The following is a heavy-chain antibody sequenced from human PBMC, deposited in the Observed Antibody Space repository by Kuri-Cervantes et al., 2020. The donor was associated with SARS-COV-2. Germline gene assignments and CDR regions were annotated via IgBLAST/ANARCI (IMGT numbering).Heavy chain of an antibody. CDR3: ARGPGLSDSRGYYYFY. J-gene: IGHJ4*02. Sequence: ASVKVSCKASGYIFTSHNMHWVRQAPGQGLEWMGMLNPSGGSRINTQKFQGRLTMTRDTPTSTVYMELSSLRSDDTAVYYCARGPGLSDSRGYYYFYWGQGTLVTVSS. CDR1: GYIFTSHN. CDR2: LNPSGGSR. D-gene: IGHD3-22*01. V-gene: IGHV1-46*01.